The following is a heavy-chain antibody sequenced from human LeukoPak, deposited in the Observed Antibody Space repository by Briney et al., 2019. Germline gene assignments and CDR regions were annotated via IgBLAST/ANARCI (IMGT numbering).Heavy chain of an antibody. CDR2: ISYDGSNK. V-gene: IGHV3-30*03. CDR1: GFTFSSYG. J-gene: IGHJ6*02. CDR3: AREGFEDYYGMDV. Sequence: GGSLRLSCAASGFTFSSYGMHWVRQAPGKGLEWVAVISYDGSNKYYADSVKGRFTISRDNSKNTLYLQMNSLRAEDTAVYYCAREGFEDYYGMDVWGQGTTVTVSS. D-gene: IGHD2-15*01.